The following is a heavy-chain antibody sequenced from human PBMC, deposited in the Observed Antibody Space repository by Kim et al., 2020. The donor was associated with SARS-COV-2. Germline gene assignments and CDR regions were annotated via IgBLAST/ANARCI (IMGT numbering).Heavy chain of an antibody. CDR1: GFTFSSYG. CDR2: ISYDGSNK. Sequence: GGSLRHSCAASGFTFSSYGMHWVRQAPGKGLEWVAVISYDGSNKYYADSVKGRFTISRDNSKNTLYLQMNSLRAEDTAVYYCARDGSSRYCSGGSCYPYYYYGMDVWGQGTTVTVSS. J-gene: IGHJ6*02. CDR3: ARDGSSRYCSGGSCYPYYYYGMDV. V-gene: IGHV3-33*05. D-gene: IGHD2-15*01.